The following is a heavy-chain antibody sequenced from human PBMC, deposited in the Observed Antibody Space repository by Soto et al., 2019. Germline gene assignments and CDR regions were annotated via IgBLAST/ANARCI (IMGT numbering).Heavy chain of an antibody. Sequence: PLETKSVTWSVAEGYIISYYGSWILQQPGEGLEWIGYIYYSGSTNYNPSLKSRVTMSVDTSKNQFSLKLSSVTAADTAVYYCARGQGHYQGMDVWGQGTTVTVSS. CDR2: IYYSGST. CDR1: EGYIISYY. J-gene: IGHJ6*02. V-gene: IGHV4-59*01. CDR3: ARGQGHYQGMDV.